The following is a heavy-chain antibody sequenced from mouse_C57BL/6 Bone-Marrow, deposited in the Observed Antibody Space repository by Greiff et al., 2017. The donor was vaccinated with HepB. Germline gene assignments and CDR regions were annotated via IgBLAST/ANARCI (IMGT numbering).Heavy chain of an antibody. D-gene: IGHD2-4*01. CDR1: GFTFSSYG. V-gene: IGHV5-6*02. CDR2: ISSGGSYT. Sequence: EVMLVESGGDLVKPGGSLKLSCAASGFTFSSYGMSWVRQTPDKRLEWVATISSGGSYTYYPDRVKGRFTISRDNAKNTLYRQRSSLKSEDTAMYDCARRGQIYYDYDEVAYWGQGTLVTVSA. J-gene: IGHJ3*01. CDR3: ARRGQIYYDYDEVAY.